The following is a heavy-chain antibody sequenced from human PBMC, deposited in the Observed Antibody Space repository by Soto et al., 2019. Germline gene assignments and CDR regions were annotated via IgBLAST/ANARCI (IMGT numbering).Heavy chain of an antibody. J-gene: IGHJ3*02. Sequence: GGSLRLSCAASGFTFSSYSMNWVRQAPGKGLEWVSSISRSAGNTYYADSVKGRFTISRDNAKNSMYLQMNSLRAEDTAVYYCPRHKVHGLDAFDIWGQGTMVTVSS. CDR2: ISRSAGNT. V-gene: IGHV3-21*01. CDR3: PRHKVHGLDAFDI. CDR1: GFTFSSYS.